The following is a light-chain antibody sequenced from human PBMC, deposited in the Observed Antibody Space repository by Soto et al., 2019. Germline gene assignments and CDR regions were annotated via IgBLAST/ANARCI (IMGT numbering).Light chain of an antibody. CDR2: DVI. J-gene: IGLJ2*01. CDR1: SSDVGGYNY. V-gene: IGLV2-14*03. Sequence: QSALTQPASVSGSPGQSITISCTGTSSDVGGYNYVSWYQQHPGKAPKLMIYDVINRPSGVSNRFSGSKSGNTASLTISGLQAEDEADYYCSSYTGSSTVVFGGGTNLTVL. CDR3: SSYTGSSTVV.